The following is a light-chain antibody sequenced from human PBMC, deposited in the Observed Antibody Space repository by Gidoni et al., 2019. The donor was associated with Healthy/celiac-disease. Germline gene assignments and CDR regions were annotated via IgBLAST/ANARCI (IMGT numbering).Light chain of an antibody. CDR2: GAS. J-gene: IGKJ1*01. V-gene: IGKV3-20*01. CDR3: QQYGSSPT. Sequence: EIVLTQSPGTLSLSPGERATLSCRASQSVSSSYLAWYQLKPVQAPRLLIYGASSRATGIPDFTLTISRLEPEDFAVYYCQQYGSSPTFXQXTKVEIK. CDR1: QSVSSSY.